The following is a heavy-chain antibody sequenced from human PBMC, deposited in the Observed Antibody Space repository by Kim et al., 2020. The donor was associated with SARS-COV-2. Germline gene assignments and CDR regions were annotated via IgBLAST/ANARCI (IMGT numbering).Heavy chain of an antibody. CDR1: GFTFSSYG. CDR3: ARDYPGTMIVVSITKEGSAFDI. J-gene: IGHJ3*02. V-gene: IGHV3-33*01. D-gene: IGHD3-22*01. Sequence: GGSLRLSCAASGFTFSSYGMHWVRQAPGKGLEWVAVIWYDGSNKYYADSVKGRFTISRDNSKNTLYLQMNSLRAEDTAVYYCARDYPGTMIVVSITKEGSAFDIWGQGTMVTVSS. CDR2: IWYDGSNK.